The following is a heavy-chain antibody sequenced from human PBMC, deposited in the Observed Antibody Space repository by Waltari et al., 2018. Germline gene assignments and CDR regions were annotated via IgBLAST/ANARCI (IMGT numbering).Heavy chain of an antibody. CDR2: VDPEDGET. D-gene: IGHD3-10*02. J-gene: IGHJ4*02. CDR3: ATTREGTTAYVD. Sequence: EVQLVQSGAEVKKPGATVKISCKASGYTFTDYYMHWVQQAPGKGLEWMGRVDPEDGETIYAEKFQGRVTLTRDTSKTTAYMELGRLQSEDTAMYYCATTREGTTAYVDWGQGTLVAVSA. V-gene: IGHV1-69-2*01. CDR1: GYTFTDYY.